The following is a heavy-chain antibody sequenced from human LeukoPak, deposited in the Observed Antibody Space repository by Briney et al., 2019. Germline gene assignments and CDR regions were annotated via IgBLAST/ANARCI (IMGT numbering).Heavy chain of an antibody. J-gene: IGHJ5*02. CDR1: GFTFDDYA. Sequence: PGRSLRLSCAASGFTFDDYAMHWVRQAPGKGLEWVSGISWNSGSIGYADSVKGRFTISRDNAKNSLYLQMNSLRAEDTALYYCAKGGIALKNWFDPWGQGTLVTVSS. V-gene: IGHV3-9*01. CDR2: ISWNSGSI. D-gene: IGHD6-13*01. CDR3: AKGGIALKNWFDP.